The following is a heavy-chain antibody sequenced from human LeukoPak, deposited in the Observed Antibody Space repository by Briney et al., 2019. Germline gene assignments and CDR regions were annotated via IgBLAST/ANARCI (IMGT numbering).Heavy chain of an antibody. J-gene: IGHJ4*02. D-gene: IGHD3-10*01. CDR3: AKGWDYYGSGPIDY. Sequence: GGSLRLSCAASGFTFSSYGMHWVRQAPGKGLEWVAVIWYDGSNTYYADSVKGRLTISRDNSKNTLYLQMNSLRAEDTAVYYCAKGWDYYGSGPIDYWGQGTLVTVSS. V-gene: IGHV3-33*06. CDR1: GFTFSSYG. CDR2: IWYDGSNT.